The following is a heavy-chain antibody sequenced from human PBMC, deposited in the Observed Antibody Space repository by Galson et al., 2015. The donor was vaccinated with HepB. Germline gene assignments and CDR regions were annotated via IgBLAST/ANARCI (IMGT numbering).Heavy chain of an antibody. Sequence: SLRLSCAASGFTFSSYAMHWVRQAPGKGLEWVAVISYDGSNKYYADSVKGRFTISRDNSKNTLYLQMNSLRAEDTAVYYCARSYQGYDFWSGYSQNWFDPWGQGTLVTVSS. J-gene: IGHJ5*02. D-gene: IGHD3-3*01. CDR3: ARSYQGYDFWSGYSQNWFDP. V-gene: IGHV3-30-3*01. CDR2: ISYDGSNK. CDR1: GFTFSSYA.